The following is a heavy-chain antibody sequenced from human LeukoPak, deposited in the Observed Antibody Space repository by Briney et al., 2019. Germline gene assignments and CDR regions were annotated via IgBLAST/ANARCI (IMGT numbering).Heavy chain of an antibody. CDR1: GGSISSDVHY. CDR2: LLYNGNT. CDR3: TRRGSGNGGTYAGMDV. J-gene: IGHJ6*02. D-gene: IGHD1-26*01. V-gene: IGHV4-39*01. Sequence: SSETLSLTCTVAGGSISSDVHYWDWIRQAPGKGLEWIGSLLYNGNTWYNPSLESRVTISVDTSENQFSLRLTSVNAADTALYFCTRRGSGNGGTYAGMDVWGPGTLVTVSS.